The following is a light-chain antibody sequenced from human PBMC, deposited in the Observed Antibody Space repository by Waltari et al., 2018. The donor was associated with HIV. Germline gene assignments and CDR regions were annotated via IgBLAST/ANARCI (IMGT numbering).Light chain of an antibody. CDR3: SSYTGSSTLYV. V-gene: IGLV2-8*01. CDR1: SSDLGAYNY. Sequence: QSALTQPPSASGSPGQSVTISCTGTSSDLGAYNYVSWYQQHPDKAPKLMIYDVSKRPSGVPDRFSGSKSGNTASLTVSGLQTEDEADYYCSSYTGSSTLYVFGTGTKVTVL. CDR2: DVS. J-gene: IGLJ1*01.